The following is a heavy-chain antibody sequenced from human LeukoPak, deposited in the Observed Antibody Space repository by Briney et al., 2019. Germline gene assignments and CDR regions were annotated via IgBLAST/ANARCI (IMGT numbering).Heavy chain of an antibody. CDR3: AREMEYYYDSSGYPYDAFDI. CDR2: ISSSGRTT. Sequence: GGSLRLSCAASGFTFSRFEMNWVRQAPGKGLEWVSYISSSGRTTYYADSVKGRFTISRDNAKNSLFLQMNSLRAEDTAVYYCAREMEYYYDSSGYPYDAFDIWGQGTMVTVSS. J-gene: IGHJ3*02. D-gene: IGHD3-22*01. V-gene: IGHV3-48*03. CDR1: GFTFSRFE.